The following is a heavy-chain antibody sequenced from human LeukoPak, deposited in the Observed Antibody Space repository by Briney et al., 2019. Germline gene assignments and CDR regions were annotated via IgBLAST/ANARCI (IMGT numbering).Heavy chain of an antibody. CDR3: AKRGVVIRVILVGFHKEAYYFDS. D-gene: IGHD3-22*01. CDR1: GFTFSSFA. Sequence: GGSLRLSCAASGFTFSSFAIHWVRQAPGKGLEWVAVISSDGSNKFYADSVRGRFTISRDNPKNTLYLQMNSLRAEDTAVYFCAKRGVVIRVILVGFHKEAYYFDSWGQGALVTVSS. V-gene: IGHV3-30*07. J-gene: IGHJ4*02. CDR2: ISSDGSNK.